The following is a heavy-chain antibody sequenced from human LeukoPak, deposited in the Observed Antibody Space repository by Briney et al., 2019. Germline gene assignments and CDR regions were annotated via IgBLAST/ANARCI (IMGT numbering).Heavy chain of an antibody. CDR2: IYYSGST. J-gene: IGHJ3*02. V-gene: IGHV4-39*01. D-gene: IGHD2-15*01. CDR1: GGSISSSSYY. Sequence: SETLSLTCTVSGGSISSSSYYWGWIRRPPGKGLEWIGSIYYSGSTYYNPSLKSRVTISVDTSKNQFSLKLSSVTAADTAVYYCARGSRAWWDAFDIWGQGTMVTVSS. CDR3: ARGSRAWWDAFDI.